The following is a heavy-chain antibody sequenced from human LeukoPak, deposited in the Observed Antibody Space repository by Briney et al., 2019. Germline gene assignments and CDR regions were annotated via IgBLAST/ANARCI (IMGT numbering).Heavy chain of an antibody. V-gene: IGHV1-2*02. CDR1: GYTFTGYY. Sequence: ASVKVSFKASGYTFTGYYIHWVRQAPGQGLEWMGWINVDSGDTNYAQKFQGRVTMTRDTSISTAQMDLSRLKSDDTAVYYCAPRGGGASLHFDYWGQGTLVTVSS. J-gene: IGHJ4*02. CDR2: INVDSGDT. CDR3: APRGGGASLHFDY. D-gene: IGHD3-16*01.